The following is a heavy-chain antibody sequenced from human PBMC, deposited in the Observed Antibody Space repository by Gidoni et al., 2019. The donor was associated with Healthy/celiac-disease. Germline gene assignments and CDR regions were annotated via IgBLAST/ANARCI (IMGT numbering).Heavy chain of an antibody. CDR2: IYPGDSDT. V-gene: IGHV5-51*01. CDR1: GYSFTSYW. J-gene: IGHJ4*02. Sequence: EVQLVQSGAEVKKPGESLKISCKGSGYSFTSYWIGWVRQMPGKGLEWMGIIYPGDSDTSYSPSFQGQVTISADKSISTAYLQWSSLKASDTAMYYCARHLPDCGGDCALDYWGQGTLVTVSS. D-gene: IGHD2-21*01. CDR3: ARHLPDCGGDCALDY.